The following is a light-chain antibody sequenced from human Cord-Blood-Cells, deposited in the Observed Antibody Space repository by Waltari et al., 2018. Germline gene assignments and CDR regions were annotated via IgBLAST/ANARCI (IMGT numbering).Light chain of an antibody. CDR3: QQYDNLPLT. CDR2: DAS. V-gene: IGKV1-33*01. J-gene: IGKJ4*01. CDR1: QDISNY. Sequence: DIQMTQSPSSLSASVGDRVTITCQARQDISNYLNWYQQKPGQAPKLLIYDASTLETGVPARFSGSGSGTDFTFTISILQPEDIATYYCQQYDNLPLTFGGGTKVEIK.